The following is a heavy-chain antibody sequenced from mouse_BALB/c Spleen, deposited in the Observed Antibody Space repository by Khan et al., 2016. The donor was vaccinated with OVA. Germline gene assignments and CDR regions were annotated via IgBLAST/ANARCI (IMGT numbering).Heavy chain of an antibody. J-gene: IGHJ3*01. CDR1: GYTFTDFT. CDR2: ISTYYGDV. Sequence: QVQLKESGAELVRPGVSVKISRKGSGYTFTDFTIHWVKQSHAKSLEWIGVISTYYGDVTYNKKFKGKATMTVDKSSSTAYMELARLTSEDSATYCCTRGGGGNRFAYWGQGTLVTVSA. CDR3: TRGGGGNRFAY. V-gene: IGHV1S137*01.